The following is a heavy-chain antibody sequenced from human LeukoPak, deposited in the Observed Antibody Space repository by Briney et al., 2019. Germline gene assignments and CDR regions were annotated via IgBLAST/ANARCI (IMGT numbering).Heavy chain of an antibody. CDR3: ARTKNLYPGWFDP. V-gene: IGHV1-2*02. D-gene: IGHD1-14*01. CDR2: INPNSGGT. Sequence: ASVKVSCKASGYTFTGYYMHWVRQAPGQGLEGMGWINPNSGGTNYAQKFQGRVTMTRDTSISTAYMELSRLRSDDTAVYYCARTKNLYPGWFDPWGQGTLVTVFS. CDR1: GYTFTGYY. J-gene: IGHJ5*02.